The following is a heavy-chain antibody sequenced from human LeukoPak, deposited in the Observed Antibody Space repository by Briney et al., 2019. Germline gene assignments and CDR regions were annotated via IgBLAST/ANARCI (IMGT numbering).Heavy chain of an antibody. D-gene: IGHD3-22*01. Sequence: SVKVSCKASGYTFSNYGISWVRQAPGQGLEWMGRIIPILGIANYAQKFQGRVTITADKSTSTAYMELSSLRSEDTAVYYCARDRGGYYYDSSGYYQYWGQGTLVTVSS. CDR2: IIPILGIA. CDR1: GYTFSNYG. CDR3: ARDRGGYYYDSSGYYQY. J-gene: IGHJ4*02. V-gene: IGHV1-69*04.